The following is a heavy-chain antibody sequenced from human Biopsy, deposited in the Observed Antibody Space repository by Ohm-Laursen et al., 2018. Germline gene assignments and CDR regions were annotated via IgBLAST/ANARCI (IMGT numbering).Heavy chain of an antibody. CDR3: ARELGNGMDV. CDR2: ITNTGRTV. J-gene: IGHJ6*02. V-gene: IGHV3-11*01. Sequence: SLRLSCAASGFTFSDYYMNWIRQAPGKGPEWVSFITNTGRTVYADSVKGRFTISRDNADNSLHLQMKSLRAEDTAVYYCARELGNGMDVWGQGTPFTVSS. CDR1: GFTFSDYY.